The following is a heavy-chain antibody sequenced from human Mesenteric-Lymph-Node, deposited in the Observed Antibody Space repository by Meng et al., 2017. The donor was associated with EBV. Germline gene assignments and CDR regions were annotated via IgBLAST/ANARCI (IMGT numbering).Heavy chain of an antibody. J-gene: IGHJ4*02. V-gene: IGHV3-21*01. CDR3: ARDSEWLRSPLKFDY. D-gene: IGHD5-12*01. CDR2: ISSSSSYI. Sequence: EVQLVESGGGLGKPGGSLRLACAASGFTFSSYSMNWVRQAPGKGLEWVSSISSSSSYIYYADSVKGRFTISRDNAKNSLYLQMNSLRAEDTAVYYCARDSEWLRSPLKFDYWGQGTLVTVSS. CDR1: GFTFSSYS.